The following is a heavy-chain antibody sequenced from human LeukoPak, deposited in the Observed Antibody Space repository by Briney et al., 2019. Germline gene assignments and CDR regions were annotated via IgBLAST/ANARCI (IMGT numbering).Heavy chain of an antibody. CDR1: GFTFSDYY. CDR3: ARDVIGYSHYYGMDV. J-gene: IGHJ6*02. V-gene: IGHV3-11*01. D-gene: IGHD5-18*01. Sequence: PGGSLRLSCAASGFTFSDYYMGWIRQAPGKGLEWVSYISSSGSTIYYADSVKGRFTISRDDAKNSLYLQMNSLRAEDTAVYYCARDVIGYSHYYGMDVWGQGTTVTVSS. CDR2: ISSSGSTI.